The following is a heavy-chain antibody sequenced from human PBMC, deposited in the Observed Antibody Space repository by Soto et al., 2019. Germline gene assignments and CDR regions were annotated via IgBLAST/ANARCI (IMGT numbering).Heavy chain of an antibody. CDR1: GFSLSTSGVG. D-gene: IGHD3-10*01. CDR3: AHRQMVRGVFDY. V-gene: IGHV2-5*01. CDR2: IYWNDDK. Sequence: QITLKESGPTLVKPTQTLTLTCTFSGFSLSTSGVGVGWIRQPPGKALEWLALIYWNDDKRYSPSLKSRLTITKDPSNNQVVLTMTNMDPVDTATYYCAHRQMVRGVFDYWGQGTLVTVSS. J-gene: IGHJ4*02.